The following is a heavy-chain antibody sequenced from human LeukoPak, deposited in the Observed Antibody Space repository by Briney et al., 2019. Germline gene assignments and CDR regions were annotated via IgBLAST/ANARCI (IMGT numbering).Heavy chain of an antibody. J-gene: IGHJ4*02. CDR2: IYHSGST. V-gene: IGHV4-4*02. D-gene: IGHD3-22*01. CDR3: ARGLYDSSALTGY. CDR1: GGSISSSNW. Sequence: SETLSLTCAVSGGSISSSNWWSWVRQPPGKGLEWIGEIYHSGSTNYNPSLKSRVTISVDKSKNQFSLKLSSVTAADTAVYYCARGLYDSSALTGYWGQGTLVTVSS.